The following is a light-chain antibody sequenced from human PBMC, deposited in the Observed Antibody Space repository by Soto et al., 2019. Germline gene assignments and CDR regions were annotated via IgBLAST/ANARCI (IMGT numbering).Light chain of an antibody. CDR1: QTINSG. CDR3: QQYGGSPYT. J-gene: IGKJ2*01. CDR2: GVS. V-gene: IGKV3-20*01. Sequence: EIVLTQSPGTLSLSPGERATLSCRASQTINSGLAWYQHKRGQAPRLLIYGVSVRAIGIPDRFGGSGSGTDFTLTISRLEPEDFAVDFCQQYGGSPYTFGQGTKVEIK.